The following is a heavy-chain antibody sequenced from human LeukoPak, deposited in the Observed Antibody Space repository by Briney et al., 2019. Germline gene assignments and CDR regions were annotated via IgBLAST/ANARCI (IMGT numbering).Heavy chain of an antibody. CDR2: IYYSGST. CDR1: GGSISSGGYY. Sequence: SETLSLTCTVSGGSISSGGYYWSWIRQHPGKGLEWIGYIYYSGSTYYNPSLKSRVTISVDTPKNQFSLKLSSVTAADTAVYYCARAPPAIYNWFDPWGQGTLVTVSS. J-gene: IGHJ5*02. D-gene: IGHD2-21*01. CDR3: ARAPPAIYNWFDP. V-gene: IGHV4-31*03.